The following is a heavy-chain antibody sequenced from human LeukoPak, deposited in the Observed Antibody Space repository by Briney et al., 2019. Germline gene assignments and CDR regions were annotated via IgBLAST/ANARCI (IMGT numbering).Heavy chain of an antibody. Sequence: ASVKVSCKASGYTFTGYYMHWVRQAPGQGLEWMGWINPNSGGTNYAQKFQGRVTMTRDTSISTAYMELSRLRSDDTAVYYCAADIVVVPAARRSDVYYYGMDVWGQGTTVTVSS. CDR1: GYTFTGYY. D-gene: IGHD2-2*01. CDR2: INPNSGGT. CDR3: AADIVVVPAARRSDVYYYGMDV. V-gene: IGHV1-2*02. J-gene: IGHJ6*02.